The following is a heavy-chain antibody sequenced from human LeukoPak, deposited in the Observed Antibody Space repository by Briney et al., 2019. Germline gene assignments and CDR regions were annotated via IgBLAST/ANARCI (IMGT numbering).Heavy chain of an antibody. CDR1: GFTFSSYT. D-gene: IGHD2-2*01. J-gene: IGHJ4*02. CDR3: ARDACSSTSCYYDY. Sequence: GGSLRLSCAASGFTFSSYTMNWVRQAPGKGLEWVSSISSSSSYIYYADSVKGRFTISRDNAKNSLYLQMNSLRAEDTAVYYCARDACSSTSCYYDYWGQGTLVTVSS. V-gene: IGHV3-21*01. CDR2: ISSSSSYI.